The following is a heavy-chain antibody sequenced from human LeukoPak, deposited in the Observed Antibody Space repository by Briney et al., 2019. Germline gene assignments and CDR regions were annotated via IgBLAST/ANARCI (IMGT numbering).Heavy chain of an antibody. J-gene: IGHJ4*02. CDR2: INHSGST. CDR3: ARGYCSSTSCYMGY. CDR1: GGSFSGYY. V-gene: IGHV4-34*01. D-gene: IGHD2-2*02. Sequence: SETLSLTCAVYGGSFSGYYWGWIRQPPGKGLEWIGEINHSGSTNYNPSLKSRVTISVDTSKNQFSLKLSSVTAADTAVYYCARGYCSSTSCYMGYWGQGTLVTVSS.